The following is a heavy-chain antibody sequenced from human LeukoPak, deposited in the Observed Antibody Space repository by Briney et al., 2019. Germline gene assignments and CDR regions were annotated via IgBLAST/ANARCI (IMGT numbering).Heavy chain of an antibody. D-gene: IGHD6-19*01. J-gene: IGHJ4*02. CDR1: GFTFSDYY. Sequence: NSGGSLRLSCAASGFTFSDYYMSWIRQAPGKGLEWVSYISSSGSTIYYADSVKGRFTISRDNAKNSLYLQMNSLRAEDTAVYYCARDRGRSGWYLDYWGQGTLVTVPS. CDR2: ISSSGSTI. V-gene: IGHV3-11*01. CDR3: ARDRGRSGWYLDY.